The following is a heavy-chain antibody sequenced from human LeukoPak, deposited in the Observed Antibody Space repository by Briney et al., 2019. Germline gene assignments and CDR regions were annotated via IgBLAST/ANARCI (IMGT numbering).Heavy chain of an antibody. CDR3: ARFFPRAPPVGWVDP. CDR2: NYNSGIT. J-gene: IGHJ5*02. CDR1: GGSLRNTDYY. V-gene: IGHV4-39*01. Sequence: SETLSLPCTLSGGSLRNTDYYWGWIRQPPGKGLEWVARNYNSGITYHNPSLKSRVTRSVDTSNIQFSLKLISLTAADTAVYYCARFFPRAPPVGWVDPWGPGTLVTVSS.